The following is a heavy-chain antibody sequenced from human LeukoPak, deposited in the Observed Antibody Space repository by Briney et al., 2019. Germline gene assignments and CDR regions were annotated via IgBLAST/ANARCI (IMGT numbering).Heavy chain of an antibody. CDR2: IYYSGST. J-gene: IGHJ6*02. Sequence: SETLSLTCTVSGGSISSGGYYWSWIRQHPGKGLEWIGYIYYSGSTYYNPSLKSRVTISVDTSKNQFSLKLSSVTAADTAVYYCARGSQTTSTNYCSGGSCYSGYNYYYGMDVWGQGTTVTVSS. D-gene: IGHD2-15*01. CDR3: ARGSQTTSTNYCSGGSCYSGYNYYYGMDV. V-gene: IGHV4-31*03. CDR1: GGSISSGGYY.